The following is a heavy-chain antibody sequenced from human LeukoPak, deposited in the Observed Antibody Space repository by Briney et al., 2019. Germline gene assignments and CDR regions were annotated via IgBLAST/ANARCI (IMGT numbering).Heavy chain of an antibody. D-gene: IGHD5-12*01. J-gene: IGHJ4*02. CDR3: ARHGSGYSRPFDY. V-gene: IGHV4-59*08. CDR2: IYYSGST. CDR1: GGSISSYY. Sequence: SETLSLTCTVSGGSISSYYWSWIRQPPGKGLEWIGYIYYSGSTNYDPSLKSRVTISVDTSKNQFSLKLSSVTAADTAVYYCARHGSGYSRPFDYWGQGTLVTVSS.